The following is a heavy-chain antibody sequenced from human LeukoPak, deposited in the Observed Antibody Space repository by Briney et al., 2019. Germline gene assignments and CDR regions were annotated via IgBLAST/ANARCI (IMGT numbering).Heavy chain of an antibody. CDR3: ARGATVTTLFGRIDYYYYMDV. J-gene: IGHJ6*03. CDR1: GYSISSGYY. D-gene: IGHD4-11*01. V-gene: IGHV4-38-2*02. Sequence: SETLSLTCTVSGYSISSGYYWGWIRQPPGKGLEWIGSIYHSGSTYYNPSLKSRVTISVDTSKNQFSLKLSSVTAADTAVYYCARGATVTTLFGRIDYYYYMDVWGKGTTVIVSS. CDR2: IYHSGST.